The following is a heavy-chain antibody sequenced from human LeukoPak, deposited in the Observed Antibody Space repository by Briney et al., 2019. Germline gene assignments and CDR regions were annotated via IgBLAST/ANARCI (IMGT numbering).Heavy chain of an antibody. V-gene: IGHV3-23*01. D-gene: IGHD3-3*01. CDR2: ISGSGGST. CDR3: AKLWSSTWSGYYHDAFDI. J-gene: IGHJ3*02. Sequence: PGGSLRLSCAASGFTFSSYAMSWVRQAPGKGLEWVSAISGSGGSTYYADSVKGRFTISRDNSKNTLYLQMNSLRAEDTAVYYCAKLWSSTWSGYYHDAFDIWGQGTMVTVSS. CDR1: GFTFSSYA.